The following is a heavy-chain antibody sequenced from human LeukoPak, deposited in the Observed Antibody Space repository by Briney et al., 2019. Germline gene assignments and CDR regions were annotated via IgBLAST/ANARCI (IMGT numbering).Heavy chain of an antibody. CDR3: ARLYDRGAFNI. D-gene: IGHD3-22*01. V-gene: IGHV4-39*01. CDR2: FYYSGNT. J-gene: IGHJ3*02. Sequence: PSETLSLTCTVSGGSISSSSYSWGWIRQPPGKGLEWIGTFYYSGNTYYNPSLKSRVTISVDTFRNHFSLKLSSVTTADTAVYYCARLYDRGAFNIWGQGTMVTVSS. CDR1: GGSISSSSYS.